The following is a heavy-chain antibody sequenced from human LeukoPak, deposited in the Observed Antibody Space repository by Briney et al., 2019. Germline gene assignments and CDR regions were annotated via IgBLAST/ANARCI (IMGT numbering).Heavy chain of an antibody. CDR2: IYHSGST. V-gene: IGHV4-30-2*02. CDR1: GGSISSGGYY. J-gene: IGHJ3*02. CDR3: ARIETIFGVGDAFDI. D-gene: IGHD3-3*01. Sequence: SQTLSLTCTVSGGSISSGGYYWSWIRQPPGKGLEWIGYIYHSGSTYYNPSLKSRVTISVDTSKNQFSLKLSSVTAADTAVYYCARIETIFGVGDAFDIWGQGTMVTVSS.